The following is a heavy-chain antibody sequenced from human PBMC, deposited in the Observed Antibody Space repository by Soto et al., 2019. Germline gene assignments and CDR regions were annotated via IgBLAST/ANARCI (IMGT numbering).Heavy chain of an antibody. V-gene: IGHV3-21*06. CDR1: GFTFTRYS. J-gene: IGHJ4*02. Sequence: PGGSLRLSCAASGFTFTRYSMNWVRQAPGKGLEWVSSISSTTNYIYYGDSMKGRFTISRDDAKNSLYLEMNSLRAEDTAVYYCARESEDLTSNFDYWGQGTLVTVSS. CDR3: ARESEDLTSNFDY. CDR2: ISSTTNYI.